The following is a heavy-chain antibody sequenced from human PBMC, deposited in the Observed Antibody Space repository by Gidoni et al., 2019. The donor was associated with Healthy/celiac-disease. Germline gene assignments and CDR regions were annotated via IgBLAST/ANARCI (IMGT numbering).Heavy chain of an antibody. V-gene: IGHV3-48*03. D-gene: IGHD3-3*01. CDR3: ARDKEVEDFWSGYDAFDI. J-gene: IGHJ3*02. CDR2: ISSSGSTI. CDR1: GLTFSSYE. Sequence: EVQLVESGGGLVQPGGSLRLSCAASGLTFSSYEMNWVRQAPGKGLEWVSYISSSGSTIYYADSVKGRFTISRDNAKNSLYLQMNSLRAEDTAVYYCARDKEVEDFWSGYDAFDIWGQGTMVTVSS.